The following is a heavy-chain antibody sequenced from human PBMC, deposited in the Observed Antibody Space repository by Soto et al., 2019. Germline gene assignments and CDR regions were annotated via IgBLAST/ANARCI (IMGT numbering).Heavy chain of an antibody. J-gene: IGHJ5*02. CDR2: MNPGSGDT. CDR3: ARMATFGSLNWFDP. CDR1: GYSFTNDD. Sequence: ASVKVSCKASGYSFTNDDVTWVRQATGQGLEWMGWMNPGSGDTGYAQKFQGRVTMTRDISIATAYMELSSLRSDDTAIYYCARMATFGSLNWFDPWGQGTLVTVSS. V-gene: IGHV1-8*01. D-gene: IGHD3-16*01.